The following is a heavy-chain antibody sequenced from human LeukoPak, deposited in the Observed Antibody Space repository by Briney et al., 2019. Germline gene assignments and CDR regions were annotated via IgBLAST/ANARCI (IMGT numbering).Heavy chain of an antibody. V-gene: IGHV4-34*01. D-gene: IGHD2-2*01. CDR3: ARGRRPRYQLLLGDWLDP. CDR2: INHSGST. J-gene: IGHJ5*02. CDR1: GGSFSGYY. Sequence: SETLSLTCAVYGGSFSGYYWSWIRQPPGKGLEWIGEINHSGSTNYNPSLKSRVTISVDTSKNQFSLKLSSVTAADTAVYYCARGRRPRYQLLLGDWLDPWGQGTLVTVSS.